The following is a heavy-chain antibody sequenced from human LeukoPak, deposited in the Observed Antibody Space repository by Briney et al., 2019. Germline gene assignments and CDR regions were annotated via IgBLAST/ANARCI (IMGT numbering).Heavy chain of an antibody. CDR2: IRSKAYGGTT. CDR3: TSGERYDFWSGLYYYYYMDV. CDR1: GFTFGDYA. V-gene: IGHV3-49*04. J-gene: IGHJ6*03. D-gene: IGHD3-3*01. Sequence: GVLRLSCTASGFTFGDYAMSWVRQAPGKGLEWVGFIRSKAYGGTTEYAASVKGRFTISRDDSKSIAYLQMNSLKTEDTAVYYCTSGERYDFWSGLYYYYYMDVWGKGTTVTVSS.